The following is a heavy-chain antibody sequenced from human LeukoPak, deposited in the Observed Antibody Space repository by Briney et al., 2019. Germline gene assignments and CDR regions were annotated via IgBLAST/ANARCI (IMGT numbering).Heavy chain of an antibody. CDR1: GGSISSYC. J-gene: IGHJ2*01. CDR3: ARGQYHLLYWYFDL. D-gene: IGHD2-2*01. CDR2: IYSSGST. V-gene: IGHV4-4*07. Sequence: KTSETLSLTCTVSGGSISSYCWSWIRQPAGKGLEWIGRIYSSGSTNYNPSPKSRVTMSVDTSKNQFSLKLSSVTAADTAVYYCARGQYHLLYWYFDLWGRGTLVTVSS.